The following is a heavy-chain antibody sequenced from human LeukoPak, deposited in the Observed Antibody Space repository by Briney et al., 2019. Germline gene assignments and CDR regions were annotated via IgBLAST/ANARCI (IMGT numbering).Heavy chain of an antibody. CDR1: GYTFTSYD. Sequence: ASVKVSCKASGYTFTSYDINWVRQATGQGLEWMGWMNPNSGNTGYAQKFQGRVTMTRNTSISTAYMELSSLRSEDTAAYYCAREGVYCSSTSCYGFGWFDPWGQGTLVTVSS. D-gene: IGHD2-2*01. V-gene: IGHV1-8*01. CDR3: AREGVYCSSTSCYGFGWFDP. CDR2: MNPNSGNT. J-gene: IGHJ5*02.